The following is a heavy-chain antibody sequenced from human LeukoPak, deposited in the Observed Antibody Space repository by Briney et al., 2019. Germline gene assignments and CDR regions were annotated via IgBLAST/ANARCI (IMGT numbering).Heavy chain of an antibody. D-gene: IGHD1-14*01. CDR1: GGSISSGGYY. V-gene: IGHV4-31*03. J-gene: IGHJ5*02. CDR3: ARDRYRANWFDP. CDR2: IYYSGST. Sequence: PSETLSLTCTVSGGSISSGGYYWSWIRQHPGKGLEWIGYIYYSGSTYYNPSLKSRVTISVDTSKNQFSLKLSSVTAADTAVYYCARDRYRANWFDPWGQGTLVTVSS.